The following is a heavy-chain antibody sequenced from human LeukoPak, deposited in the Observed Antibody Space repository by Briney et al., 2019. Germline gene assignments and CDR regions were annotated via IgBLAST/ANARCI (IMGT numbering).Heavy chain of an antibody. V-gene: IGHV1-2*02. CDR3: ARVVSGWYGYFDY. D-gene: IGHD6-19*01. Sequence: ASVKVSCKASGYTFTGYYMHWVRQAPGQGLEWMGWINPNSGGTNYAQKFQGRVTMTRDTSISTAYMELSRLRSDDTAVYYCARVVSGWYGYFDYWGQGTLVTVSS. CDR2: INPNSGGT. CDR1: GYTFTGYY. J-gene: IGHJ4*02.